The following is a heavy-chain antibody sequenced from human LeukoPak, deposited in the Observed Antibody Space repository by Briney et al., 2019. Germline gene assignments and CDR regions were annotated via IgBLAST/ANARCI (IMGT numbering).Heavy chain of an antibody. Sequence: GGSLRLSCAGSGFIFSDYYMTWVRQAPGKGLEWLSFLSGSSEIIYYADSVKGRFTISRDNAEKSLYLQMSSLRAEDTAVYYCARAGQNNWFDTWGQGILVTVSS. CDR2: LSGSSEII. CDR1: GFIFSDYY. V-gene: IGHV3-11*01. J-gene: IGHJ5*02. CDR3: ARAGQNNWFDT.